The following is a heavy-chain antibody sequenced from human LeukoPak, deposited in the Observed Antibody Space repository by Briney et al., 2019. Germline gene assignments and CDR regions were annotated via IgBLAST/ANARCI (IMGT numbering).Heavy chain of an antibody. D-gene: IGHD2-15*01. CDR2: IKPDGSQK. CDR1: GFIFSHYW. J-gene: IGHJ3*02. V-gene: IGHV3-7*01. CDR3: AREDMWAFDM. Sequence: GGSLRLSCAASGFIFSHYWMSWVRQAPGKGLEWVANIKPDGSQKDYVDSVKRRFTISRDNAKNSLYLQMDSLRAEDTAMYYCAREDMWAFDMWGQGTMVTVSS.